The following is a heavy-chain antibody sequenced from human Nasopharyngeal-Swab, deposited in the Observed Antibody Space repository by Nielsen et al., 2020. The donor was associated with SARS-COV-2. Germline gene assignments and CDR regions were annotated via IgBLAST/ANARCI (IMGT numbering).Heavy chain of an antibody. CDR2: IRDKDHNYAT. CDR1: GFTFRNAW. CDR3: TTDFYFDY. J-gene: IGHJ4*02. V-gene: IGHV3-73*01. Sequence: GGSLRLSCAASGFTFRNAWMSWVRQASGKGLEWVGRIRDKDHNYATTYGASVQGRFTISRDDSKNTAFLQMDSLKTEDTALYYCTTDFYFDYWGQGTLVTVSS.